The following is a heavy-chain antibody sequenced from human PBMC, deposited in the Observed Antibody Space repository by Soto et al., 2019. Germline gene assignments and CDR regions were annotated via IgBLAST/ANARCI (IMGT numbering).Heavy chain of an antibody. J-gene: IGHJ4*02. CDR1: GGSLSDYY. Sequence: PSETLSLTCSVYGGSLSDYYWSWVSQPPGKGLEWIGEISQSEGIYYNPSLKSRVTIILDTSNNQFSLKLTSVTAADTALYYCARGMDSAKTGYWGQGTLVTVSS. CDR2: ISQSEGI. D-gene: IGHD5-18*01. V-gene: IGHV4-34*01. CDR3: ARGMDSAKTGY.